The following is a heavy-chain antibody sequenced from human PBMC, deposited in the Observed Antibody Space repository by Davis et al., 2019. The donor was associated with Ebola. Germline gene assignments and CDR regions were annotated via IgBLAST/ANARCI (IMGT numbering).Heavy chain of an antibody. V-gene: IGHV3-15*07. CDR2: IKSKTDGGTT. CDR1: GFTFSNAW. D-gene: IGHD4-23*01. J-gene: IGHJ3*02. CDR3: TPDYGGNSVPFDI. Sequence: PGGSLRLSCAASGFTFSNAWMNWVRQAPGKGLEWVGRIKSKTDGGTTDYAAPVKGRFTISRDDSKNTLYLQMNSLKTEDTAVYYCTPDYGGNSVPFDIWGQGTMVTVSS.